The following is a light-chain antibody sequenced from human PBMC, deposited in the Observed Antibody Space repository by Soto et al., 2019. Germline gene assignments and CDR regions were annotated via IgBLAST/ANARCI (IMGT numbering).Light chain of an antibody. CDR3: QQYGSSPWT. V-gene: IGKV3-20*01. J-gene: IGKJ1*01. CDR1: QSVSSSY. Sequence: VLTQSAGTLSLSPGERATLSCRASQSVSSSYLAWYQQKPGQAPRLLIYGASSRAAGIPDRFSGSGSGTDFTLTISRLEPEDFAVYYCQQYGSSPWTFGQGTKADI. CDR2: GAS.